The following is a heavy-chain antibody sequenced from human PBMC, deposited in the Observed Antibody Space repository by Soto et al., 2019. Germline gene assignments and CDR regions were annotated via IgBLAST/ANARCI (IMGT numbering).Heavy chain of an antibody. V-gene: IGHV3-66*01. Sequence: EVQLVESGGGLVQPGGSLSLSCAVSGMTVSSNNMNWVRQAPGRGLQWVSLMYNDGNTNYADSVRDRFVISRDTVKNTVDLQMNSLRAEDTATYYCALYDFWSDIPKNAFDVWGPGTTVTVST. J-gene: IGHJ3*01. D-gene: IGHD3-3*01. CDR2: MYNDGNT. CDR3: ALYDFWSDIPKNAFDV. CDR1: GMTVSSNN.